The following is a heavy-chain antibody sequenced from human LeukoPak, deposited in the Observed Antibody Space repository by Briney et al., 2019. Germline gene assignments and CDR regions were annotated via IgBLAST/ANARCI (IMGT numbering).Heavy chain of an antibody. J-gene: IGHJ4*02. Sequence: PSETLSLTCTVSGGSISSGGYYWSWIRQPPGKGLEWIGEINHSGSTNYNPSLKSRVTISVDTSKNQFSLKLSSVTAADTAVYYCARGVLYSSSGYNYWGQGTLVTVSS. V-gene: IGHV4-39*07. CDR3: ARGVLYSSSGYNY. CDR2: INHSGST. CDR1: GGSISSGGYY. D-gene: IGHD6-6*01.